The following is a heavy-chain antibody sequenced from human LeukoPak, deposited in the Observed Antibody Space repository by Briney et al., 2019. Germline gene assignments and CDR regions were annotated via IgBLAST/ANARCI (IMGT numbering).Heavy chain of an antibody. V-gene: IGHV3-23*01. D-gene: IGHD2/OR15-2a*01. CDR1: GFTFSSYA. CDR2: ISSSGDYT. Sequence: GGSLRLSCAASGFTFSSYAMSWVRQAPGKGLEWVSGISSSGDYTYSVDGVKGRFSISRDNSKNMLYVQVNSLETEDNAGYYCAKESYCDSCGSFYFEYWGQGTLVTVSS. CDR3: AKESYCDSCGSFYFEY. J-gene: IGHJ4*02.